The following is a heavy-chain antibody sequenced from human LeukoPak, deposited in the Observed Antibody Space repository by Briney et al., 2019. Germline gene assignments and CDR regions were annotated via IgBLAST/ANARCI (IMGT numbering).Heavy chain of an antibody. Sequence: ASVSVSCKASGYIFTKYVVYWGRQAPGQRPEWMGWIKAGNGDTKYSQNFQDRLTITRDTSASTVYMELSSLTSEDTALYYCARDDCGDTCYPGGYWGQGTLVTVSS. V-gene: IGHV1-3*01. CDR2: IKAGNGDT. J-gene: IGHJ4*02. D-gene: IGHD2-21*01. CDR3: ARDDCGDTCYPGGY. CDR1: GYIFTKYV.